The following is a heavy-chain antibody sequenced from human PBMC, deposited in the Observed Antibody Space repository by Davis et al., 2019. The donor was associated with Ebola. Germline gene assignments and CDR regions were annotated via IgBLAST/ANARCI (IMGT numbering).Heavy chain of an antibody. CDR2: INHSGST. V-gene: IGHV4-39*07. D-gene: IGHD6-13*01. CDR1: GGSISSSSYY. CDR3: ARSQYSSSWYNWFDP. J-gene: IGHJ5*02. Sequence: SETLSLTCTVSGGSISSSSYYWGWIRQPPGKGLEWIGEINHSGSTNYNPSLKSRVTISVDTSKNQFSLKLSSVTAADTAVYYCARSQYSSSWYNWFDPWGQGTLVTVSS.